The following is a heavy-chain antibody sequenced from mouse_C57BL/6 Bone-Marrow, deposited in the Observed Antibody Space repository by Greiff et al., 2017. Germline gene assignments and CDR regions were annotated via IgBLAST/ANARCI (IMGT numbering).Heavy chain of an antibody. CDR3: ARDQFITKAWFAY. J-gene: IGHJ3*01. V-gene: IGHV5-4*01. D-gene: IGHD1-1*01. CDR1: GFTFSSYA. Sequence: DVTLVASGGGLVKPGGSLKLSCAASGFTFSSYAMSWVRQTPEKRLAWVATISDGGSYTYYPDNVKGRFTISRDNAKNNLYLQMSHLKSEDTAMYYCARDQFITKAWFAYWGQGTLVTVSA. CDR2: ISDGGSYT.